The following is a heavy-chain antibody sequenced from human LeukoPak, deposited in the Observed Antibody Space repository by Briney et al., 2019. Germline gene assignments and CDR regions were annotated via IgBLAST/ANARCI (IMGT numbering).Heavy chain of an antibody. CDR2: ISAYNGNT. CDR1: GYTFTSYG. CDR3: ARVRGVDIAAAGTDFDY. V-gene: IGHV1-18*01. Sequence: GASVKVSCKASGYTFTSYGISWVRQAPGQGLEWMGWISAYNGNTNYAQKLQGRVTMTTDTSTSTAYMELRSLRSDDTAVYYCARVRGVDIAAAGTDFDYWGQGTLVTVSS. D-gene: IGHD6-13*01. J-gene: IGHJ4*02.